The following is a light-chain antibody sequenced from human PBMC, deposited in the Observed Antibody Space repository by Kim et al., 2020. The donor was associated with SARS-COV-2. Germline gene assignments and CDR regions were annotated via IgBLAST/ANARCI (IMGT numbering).Light chain of an antibody. CDR1: SGSIASNY. J-gene: IGLJ3*02. CDR3: QSYDSSNPCV. V-gene: IGLV6-57*03. CDR2: EDN. Sequence: KTVTIACTRGSGSIASNYVQGYQQRPGRAPTTVIYEDNQRPSEVPDRFSGSIDSSSNSASLTISGLKTEDEADYYCQSYDSSNPCVFGGGTQLTVL.